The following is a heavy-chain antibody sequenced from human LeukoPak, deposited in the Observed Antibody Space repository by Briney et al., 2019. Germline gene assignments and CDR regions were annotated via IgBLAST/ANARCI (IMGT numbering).Heavy chain of an antibody. D-gene: IGHD3-10*01. CDR1: GVSISRGGYS. Sequence: PSETLSLTCTVSGVSISRGGYSWSWIRQHPGKGLEWIGRIYYSGSTNYNPSLKSRVTISVDTSKNQFSLKLNSVTAADTAVYYWARQTGYFRYWGQGTLVGVSS. V-gene: IGHV4-39*01. CDR3: ARQTGYFRY. J-gene: IGHJ1*01. CDR2: IYYSGST.